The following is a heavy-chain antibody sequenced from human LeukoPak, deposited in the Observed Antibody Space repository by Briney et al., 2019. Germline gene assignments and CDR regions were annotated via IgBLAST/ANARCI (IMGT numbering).Heavy chain of an antibody. CDR3: AREGDRDTVGADFCDY. Sequence: PGGSVRLSCAASGFRFSTYSMAWVRQAPGKGLEWVSVIAFSGSVTFYADSVKGRFAISRDNFENTLYLQMDSLRVEYTAVYYCAREGDRDTVGADFCDYWGQGILVTVSS. D-gene: IGHD3-16*02. J-gene: IGHJ4*02. V-gene: IGHV3-23*01. CDR2: IAFSGSVT. CDR1: GFRFSTYS.